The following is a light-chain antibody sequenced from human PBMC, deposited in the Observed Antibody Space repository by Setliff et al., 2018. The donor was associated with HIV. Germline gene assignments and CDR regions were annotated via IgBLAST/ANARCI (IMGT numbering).Light chain of an antibody. CDR1: SDDIGRYYY. J-gene: IGLJ1*01. V-gene: IGLV2-14*03. CDR2: DVS. Sequence: QSVLTQPASVSGSPGQANTIPCTGTSDDIGRYYYVSWYRQLPGKAPKLIMYDVSHLPSGVSTRFSGSKSGDTASLTISGLQAEDEAHYYCTSYTINTLYVFGSGTNVTV. CDR3: TSYTINTLYV.